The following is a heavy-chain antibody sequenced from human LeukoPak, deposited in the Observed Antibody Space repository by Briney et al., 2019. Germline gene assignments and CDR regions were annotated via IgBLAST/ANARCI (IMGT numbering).Heavy chain of an antibody. CDR1: GFTFSTYW. CDR3: ARGGYSNYVNY. J-gene: IGHJ4*02. CDR2: INWNGGST. D-gene: IGHD4-11*01. Sequence: PGGSLRLSCAASGFTFSTYWMSWVRQAPGKGLEWVSGINWNGGSTGYADSVKGRFTISRDNAKNSLYLQMNSLRAEDTALYHSARGGYSNYVNYWGQGTLVTVSS. V-gene: IGHV3-20*01.